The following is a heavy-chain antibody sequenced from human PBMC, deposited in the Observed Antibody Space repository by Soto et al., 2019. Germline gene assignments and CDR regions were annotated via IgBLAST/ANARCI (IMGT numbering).Heavy chain of an antibody. CDR1: GFTFTTYA. Sequence: EVQVLESGGGLVQPGGSPRLSCAASGFTFTTYAMRWVRQAPGKGLDWVSGISETGNTYYADSVKGRFTISRDTSKNTLYLQMNSLRAEDTALYYCARGGYYRDTSGYDYWGQGTLVTVSS. V-gene: IGHV3-23*01. D-gene: IGHD3-22*01. CDR3: ARGGYYRDTSGYDY. J-gene: IGHJ4*02. CDR2: ISETGNT.